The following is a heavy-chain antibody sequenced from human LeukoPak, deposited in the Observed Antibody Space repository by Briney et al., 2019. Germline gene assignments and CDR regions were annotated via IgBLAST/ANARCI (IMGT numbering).Heavy chain of an antibody. Sequence: GGSLRLSCAASGFTFSSYAMSWVRQAPGKGLEWVSAISGNGGSTYYADSVKGRFTISRDNSKNTLYLQMNSLRAEDTAVYYCAKAPSMIVVVNFDYWGQGTLVTVSS. CDR3: AKAPSMIVVVNFDY. D-gene: IGHD3-22*01. V-gene: IGHV3-23*01. CDR2: ISGNGGST. CDR1: GFTFSSYA. J-gene: IGHJ4*02.